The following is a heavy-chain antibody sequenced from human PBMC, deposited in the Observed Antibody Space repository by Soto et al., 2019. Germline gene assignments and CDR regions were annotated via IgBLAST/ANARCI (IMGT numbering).Heavy chain of an antibody. CDR1: GYSFTSYW. CDR3: AGGGVRGVITRTRDYYGMDV. D-gene: IGHD3-10*01. Sequence: EVQLVQSGAEVKKPGESLKISCKGSGYSFTSYWIGWVRQMPGKGLEWMGIIYPGDSDTRYSPSFQGQVTISADKSISTADLQWRSLKAPDTAMYYCAGGGVRGVITRTRDYYGMDVWGQGTTVTVSS. V-gene: IGHV5-51*01. CDR2: IYPGDSDT. J-gene: IGHJ6*02.